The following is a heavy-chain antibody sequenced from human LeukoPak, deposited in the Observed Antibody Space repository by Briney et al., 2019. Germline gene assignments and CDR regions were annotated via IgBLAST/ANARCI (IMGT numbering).Heavy chain of an antibody. CDR2: INHSGST. J-gene: IGHJ3*02. D-gene: IGHD3-22*01. Sequence: SETLSLTCAVYGGSFSGYYWSWIRQPPGKGLEWIGEINHSGSTNYNPSLKSRVTISVDTSKNQFSLKLSSVTAADTAVYYCARPGDTYYYDSSGYSDAFDIWGQGTMATVSS. CDR1: GGSFSGYY. CDR3: ARPGDTYYYDSSGYSDAFDI. V-gene: IGHV4-34*01.